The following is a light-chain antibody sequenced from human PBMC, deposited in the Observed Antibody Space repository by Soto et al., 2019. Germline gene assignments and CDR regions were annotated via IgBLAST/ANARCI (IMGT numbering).Light chain of an antibody. J-gene: IGKJ4*01. CDR3: QQYSDWPLT. CDR1: QTIHSN. CDR2: AAS. V-gene: IGKV3D-15*01. Sequence: EIVMTQSPATLSVSPGERATLSCRPSQTIHSNFAWYQQRPGQAPRPLIYAASTRATGIPARFSGNGFGTEFTLTISSLQSADFAVYYCQQYSDWPLTFGGGTKVEIK.